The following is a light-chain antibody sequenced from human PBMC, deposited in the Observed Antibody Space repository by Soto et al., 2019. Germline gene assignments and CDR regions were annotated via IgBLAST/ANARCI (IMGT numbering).Light chain of an antibody. CDR3: QQRYRGQAWT. J-gene: IGKJ1*01. CDR1: QSISDF. CDR2: TAS. Sequence: DIQMTQSPSSLSASVGDRVTITCRASQSISDFLNWYQQKAGQAPKLLIYTASHLQSGVPSRFSGSGSGTDFTLTISSMQPEDFATYFCQQRYRGQAWTFGQGTRVELK. V-gene: IGKV1-39*01.